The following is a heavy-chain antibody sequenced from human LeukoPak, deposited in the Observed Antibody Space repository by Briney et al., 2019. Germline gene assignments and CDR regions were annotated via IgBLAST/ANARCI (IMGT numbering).Heavy chain of an antibody. CDR1: GFTFSDYY. D-gene: IGHD1-26*01. Sequence: GGSLRLSCAASGFTFSDYYMTWIRQAPGKGLEWVANIKQDGSEKYYVDSVKGRFTISRDNAKNSLYLQMNSLRDEDTAVYYCASSGSYRFDYWGQGTLVTVSS. V-gene: IGHV3-7*01. J-gene: IGHJ4*02. CDR2: IKQDGSEK. CDR3: ASSGSYRFDY.